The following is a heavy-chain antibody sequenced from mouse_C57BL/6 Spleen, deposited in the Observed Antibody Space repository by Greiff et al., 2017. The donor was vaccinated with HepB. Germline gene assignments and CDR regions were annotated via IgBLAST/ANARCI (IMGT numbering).Heavy chain of an antibody. CDR3: ARFYYGPDY. Sequence: VQLQQSGAELVKPGASVKLSCKASGYTFTSYWMQWVKQRPGQGLEWIGEIDPSDSYTNYNQKFKGKATLTVDTSSSTAYMQLSSLTSEDSAVYYCARFYYGPDYWGQSTTLTVSS. J-gene: IGHJ2*01. D-gene: IGHD1-1*01. CDR2: IDPSDSYT. CDR1: GYTFTSYW. V-gene: IGHV1-50*01.